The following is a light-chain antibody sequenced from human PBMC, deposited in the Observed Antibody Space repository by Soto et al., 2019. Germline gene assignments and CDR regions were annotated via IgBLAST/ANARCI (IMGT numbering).Light chain of an antibody. CDR3: QQYNNWPPT. CDR2: GAS. J-gene: IGKJ4*01. Sequence: EIVMTQSPATLSVSPGERATLSCRASQTVNNNLAWYQQKPGQAPRLLIYGASARATGIPARFSGSGSGTEFTLTISSLQSEDFAVYYSQQYNNWPPTFGGGTNVEFK. CDR1: QTVNNN. V-gene: IGKV3-15*01.